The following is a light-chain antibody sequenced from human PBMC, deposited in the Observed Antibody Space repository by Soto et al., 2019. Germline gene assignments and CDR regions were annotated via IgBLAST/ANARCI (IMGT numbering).Light chain of an antibody. CDR1: QSISSR. Sequence: DIQMTQSPSSLSASVGDTVTITCRASQSISSRFSWYQQKPGKAPKLLIYAASRLQRGVPSRFSGSGSATEFTLTISSLQPDDFATYYCQQYNNYWTFGQGTKVDIK. J-gene: IGKJ1*01. CDR3: QQYNNYWT. V-gene: IGKV1-5*01. CDR2: AAS.